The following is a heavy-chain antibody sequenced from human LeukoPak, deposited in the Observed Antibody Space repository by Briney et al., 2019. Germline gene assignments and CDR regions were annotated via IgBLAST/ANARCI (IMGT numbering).Heavy chain of an antibody. CDR2: INTNTGNP. V-gene: IGHV7-4-1*02. CDR1: GYTFTSYA. D-gene: IGHD2-15*01. CDR3: ARDYVPRPPYCSGGSCYSLFDY. J-gene: IGHJ4*02. Sequence: WASVKVSCKASGYTFTSYAMNWVRQAPGQGLEWMGWINTNTGNPTYAQGFTGRFVFSLDTSVSTAYLQISSLKAEDTAVYYCARDYVPRPPYCSGGSCYSLFDYWGQGTLVTVSS.